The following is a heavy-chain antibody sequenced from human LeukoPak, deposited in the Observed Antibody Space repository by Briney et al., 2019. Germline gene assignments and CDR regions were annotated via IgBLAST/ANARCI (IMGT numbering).Heavy chain of an antibody. D-gene: IGHD1-7*01. J-gene: IGHJ4*02. V-gene: IGHV4-34*01. CDR1: GGSFSGYY. CDR3: ARGPPLWNLNSDNFDY. Sequence: SETLSLTCAVYGGSFSGYYWSWIRQPPGKGLEWIGEINHSGSTNYNPSLKSRVTISVDTSKNQFSLKLSSVTAADTAVYYCARGPPLWNLNSDNFDYWGQGTLVTVSS. CDR2: INHSGST.